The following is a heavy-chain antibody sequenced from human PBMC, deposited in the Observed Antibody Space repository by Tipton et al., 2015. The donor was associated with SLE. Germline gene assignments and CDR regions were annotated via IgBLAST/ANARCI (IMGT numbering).Heavy chain of an antibody. CDR1: GFTFSSYW. D-gene: IGHD2-2*01. CDR2: INNDGSST. J-gene: IGHJ3*02. V-gene: IGHV3-74*01. CDR3: ARDLRGYCSSTSCGTGDWAFDS. Sequence: SLRLSCAASGFTFSSYWMHWVRQAPGKGLVWVSRINNDGSSTSYADSVKGRFTISRDNAKNTLYLQMNSLRAEDTAVYCCARDLRGYCSSTSCGTGDWAFDSWGQGTMVTVSS.